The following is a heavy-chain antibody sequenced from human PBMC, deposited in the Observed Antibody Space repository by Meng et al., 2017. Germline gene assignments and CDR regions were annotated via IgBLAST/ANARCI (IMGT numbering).Heavy chain of an antibody. CDR3: ARDLRVSVAGTVWAFDI. Sequence: SETLSLTCAVSGGSISSSNWWSWVRQPPGKGLEWIVEIYHSGSTNYNPSLKIRVTISVDTSKNQFSLKLSSVTAADTAVYYCARDLRVSVAGTVWAFDIWGQGTMVTVSS. CDR1: GGSISSSNW. CDR2: IYHSGST. D-gene: IGHD6-19*01. V-gene: IGHV4-4*02. J-gene: IGHJ3*02.